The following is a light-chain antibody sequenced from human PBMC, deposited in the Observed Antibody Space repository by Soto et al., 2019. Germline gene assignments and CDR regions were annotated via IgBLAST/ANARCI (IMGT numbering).Light chain of an antibody. CDR1: QSISSW. J-gene: IGKJ1*01. V-gene: IGKV1-5*03. Sequence: DIQMTQSPSTLSASVGDRVTITCRASQSISSWLAWYQQKPGKAPKLLIYKASSLESGVPSRFSGSGSGTEFTLTISSLQPDDFATYYCQQYNSLSKTFGQGTKVDIK. CDR2: KAS. CDR3: QQYNSLSKT.